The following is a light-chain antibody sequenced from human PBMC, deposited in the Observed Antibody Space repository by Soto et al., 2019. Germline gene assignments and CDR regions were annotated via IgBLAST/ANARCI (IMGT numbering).Light chain of an antibody. J-gene: IGKJ2*01. CDR1: QSLLHSNGYNY. Sequence: DIVMTQSPLSLPVTPGEPASFSCRSSQSLLHSNGYNYLDWYLQKPGQSPQLLIYLGSNRASGVPDRFSGSGSGTDFTLKISRVEAEDVGVYYCMQALQTRYTFGQGTKLEIK. CDR3: MQALQTRYT. V-gene: IGKV2-28*01. CDR2: LGS.